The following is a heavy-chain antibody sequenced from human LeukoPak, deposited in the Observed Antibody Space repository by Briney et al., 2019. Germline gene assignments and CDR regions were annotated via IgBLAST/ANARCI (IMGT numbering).Heavy chain of an antibody. CDR2: ISSSSSTI. CDR1: GFTFSSYS. Sequence: GGSLRLSCAASGFTFSSYSMNWVRQAPGKGLEWVSYISSSSSTIYYADSVKGRFTISRDNAKNSLYLQMNSLRAEDTAVYYCARDINGYYYDSSGYTGGYWGQGTLVTVSS. D-gene: IGHD3-22*01. CDR3: ARDINGYYYDSSGYTGGY. J-gene: IGHJ4*02. V-gene: IGHV3-48*04.